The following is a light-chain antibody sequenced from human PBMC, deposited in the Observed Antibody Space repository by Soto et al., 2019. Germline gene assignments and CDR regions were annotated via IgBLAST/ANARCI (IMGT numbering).Light chain of an antibody. CDR2: AAS. CDR3: QQSYSTPPRYT. V-gene: IGKV1-39*01. CDR1: QSISSF. J-gene: IGKJ2*01. Sequence: DIQMTQSPSTLSASVGGRVTIACRASQSISSFLNWYQQKPGKAPKVLIYAASRLESGVPSRFSGSGSGTDFTLTISSLQPEDYATYYCQQSYSTPPRYTFGQGTKVDIK.